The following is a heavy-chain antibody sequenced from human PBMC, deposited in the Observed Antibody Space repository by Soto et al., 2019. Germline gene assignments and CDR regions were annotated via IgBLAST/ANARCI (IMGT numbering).Heavy chain of an antibody. J-gene: IGHJ4*02. CDR1: GFTVSSHY. V-gene: IGHV3-53*01. D-gene: IGHD3-22*01. Sequence: EVQLVESGGGLIQPGGSLRLSCAASGFTVSSHYMSWVRQAPGKGLEWVSVIYSGGSTYYADSVKGRFTISRDNTKNTLYLQMNSLRAEDTAVYYCARVVDSSGYYSEYWGQGTLVTVSS. CDR3: ARVVDSSGYYSEY. CDR2: IYSGGST.